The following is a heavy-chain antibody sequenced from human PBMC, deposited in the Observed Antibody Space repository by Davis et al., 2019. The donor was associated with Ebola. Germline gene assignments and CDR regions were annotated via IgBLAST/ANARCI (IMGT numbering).Heavy chain of an antibody. CDR3: ARDSGGNSDDWFDH. CDR1: GYTFTTYD. V-gene: IGHV1-8*03. Sequence: ASVKVSCKASGYTFTTYDINWVRQATGQGLEWMGWMNPNSGNTGYAQKFQGRVTITRNTSISTAYMELSSLRSDDTAVYYCARDSGGNSDDWFDHWGQGTLVTVSP. J-gene: IGHJ5*02. D-gene: IGHD2-15*01. CDR2: MNPNSGNT.